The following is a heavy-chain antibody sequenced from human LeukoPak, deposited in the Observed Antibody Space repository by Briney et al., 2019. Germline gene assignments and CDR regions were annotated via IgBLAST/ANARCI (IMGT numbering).Heavy chain of an antibody. J-gene: IGHJ6*03. Sequence: GGSPRLSCAASGFTFSSYAMSWVRQAPGKGLEWVSAISGSGGSTYYADSVKGRFTISRDNSKNTLYLQMNSLRAEDTAVYYCAKEGEYSSSWYLSAHYYYYYMDVWGKGTTVTVSS. CDR3: AKEGEYSSSWYLSAHYYYYYMDV. V-gene: IGHV3-23*01. CDR1: GFTFSSYA. CDR2: ISGSGGST. D-gene: IGHD6-13*01.